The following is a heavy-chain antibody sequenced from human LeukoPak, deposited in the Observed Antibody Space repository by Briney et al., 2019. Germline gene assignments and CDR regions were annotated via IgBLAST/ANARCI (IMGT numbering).Heavy chain of an antibody. V-gene: IGHV1-69*13. CDR1: GYTFTSYD. D-gene: IGHD3-22*01. CDR3: ARDYDPYDAFDI. CDR2: IIPIFGTA. J-gene: IGHJ3*02. Sequence: SVKVSCKASGYTFTSYDISWVRQAPGQGLEWMGGIIPIFGTANYAQKFQGRVTITADESTSTAYMELSSLRSEDTAVYYCARDYDPYDAFDIWGQGTMVTVSS.